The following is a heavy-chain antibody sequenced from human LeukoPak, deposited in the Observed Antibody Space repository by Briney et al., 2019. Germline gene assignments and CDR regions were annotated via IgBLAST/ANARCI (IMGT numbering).Heavy chain of an antibody. CDR3: AKAPDGYNYAYFDY. D-gene: IGHD5-24*01. J-gene: IGHJ4*02. V-gene: IGHV3-30*18. Sequence: GGSLRLSCAASGFTFSSYGMHWVRQAPGKGLEWVAVISYDGSNKYYADSVKGRFTISRDNSKNTLYLQMNSLRAEDTAVYYCAKAPDGYNYAYFDYWGQGTLVTVSS. CDR1: GFTFSSYG. CDR2: ISYDGSNK.